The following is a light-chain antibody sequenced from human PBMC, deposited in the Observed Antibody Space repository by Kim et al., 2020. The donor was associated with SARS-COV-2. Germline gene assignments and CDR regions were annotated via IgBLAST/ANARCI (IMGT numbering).Light chain of an antibody. CDR3: HQDDNIPFT. Sequence: SPGERATLSCRARHSVSSSFISWYQQKPGQAPRLLNYDTSIRATGIPARFSGSGSGTDFTLTINSLQPEDSAVYYCHQDDNIPFTFGQGTKVDIK. CDR1: HSVSSSF. V-gene: IGKV3D-7*01. J-gene: IGKJ2*01. CDR2: DTS.